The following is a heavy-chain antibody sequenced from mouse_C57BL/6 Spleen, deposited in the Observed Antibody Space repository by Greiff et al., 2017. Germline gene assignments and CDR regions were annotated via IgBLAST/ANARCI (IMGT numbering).Heavy chain of an antibody. J-gene: IGHJ1*03. Sequence: QVQLQQPGAELVMPGASVKLSCKASGYTFTSSWMHWVKQRPGQGLEWIGEIDPSDSYTNYNQKFKGKSTLTVDKSSSTAYMQLSSLTSEDSAVYYCARRDYYGSSYWYFDVWGTGTTVTVSS. D-gene: IGHD1-1*01. CDR3: ARRDYYGSSYWYFDV. CDR1: GYTFTSSW. V-gene: IGHV1-69*01. CDR2: IDPSDSYT.